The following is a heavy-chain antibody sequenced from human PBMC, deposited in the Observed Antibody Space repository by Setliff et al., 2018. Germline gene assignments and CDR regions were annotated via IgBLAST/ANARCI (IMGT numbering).Heavy chain of an antibody. Sequence: GSLRLSCAASGFTFSRYWMSWVRQAPGKGLEWVANIKQDGSEKYYVDSVKGRFTISRDNAKNSLYLQMNSLRAEDTAVYYCARDHVGCVCRCVLGHGDSALELLCIDCFFIFRIKASHPLKPFSRSLSHPVHGYF. CDR2: IKQDGSEK. CDR3: ARDHVGCVCRCVLGHGDSALELLCIDCFFIFRIKASHPLKPFSRSLSHPVHGYF. J-gene: IGHJ1*01. CDR1: GFTFSRYW. D-gene: IGHD1-7*01. V-gene: IGHV3-7*01.